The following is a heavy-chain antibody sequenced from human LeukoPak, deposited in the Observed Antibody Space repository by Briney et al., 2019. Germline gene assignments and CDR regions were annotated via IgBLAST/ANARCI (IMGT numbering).Heavy chain of an antibody. J-gene: IGHJ4*02. D-gene: IGHD1-26*01. CDR2: INSDGSST. CDR1: GFSLSSYW. V-gene: IGHV3-74*01. CDR3: ARGSYYFDY. Sequence: GGSLRLSCAASGFSLSSYWMHWVRQVPVKGLVWVSRINSDGSSTSYADSVKGRCSISRDNAKNTLYLQMNSLRAEDTAVYFCARGSYYFDYWGQGTLVTVSS.